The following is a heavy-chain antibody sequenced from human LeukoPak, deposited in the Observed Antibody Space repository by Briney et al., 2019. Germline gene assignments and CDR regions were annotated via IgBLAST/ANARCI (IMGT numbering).Heavy chain of an antibody. Sequence: ASVKVSCKASGYTFTGYYMHWVRQAPGQGLEWMGIINPSGGSTSYAQKFQGRVTMTRDTSTSTVYMELSSLRSEATAVYYCARNRPVYGGVDYWGQGTLVTVSS. CDR3: ARNRPVYGGVDY. V-gene: IGHV1-46*01. CDR1: GYTFTGYY. D-gene: IGHD4-23*01. J-gene: IGHJ4*02. CDR2: INPSGGST.